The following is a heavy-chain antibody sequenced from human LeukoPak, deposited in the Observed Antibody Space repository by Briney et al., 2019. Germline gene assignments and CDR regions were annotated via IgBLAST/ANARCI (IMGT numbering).Heavy chain of an antibody. Sequence: SETLSLTCTVSGGSISSYYWSWIRQPPGKGLEWIGYIYYSGSTNYNPSLKSRVTISVDTSKNQFSLKLSSVTAADTAVYYCASSGYSSSWPVGNFGYWGQGTLVTVSS. J-gene: IGHJ4*02. CDR3: ASSGYSSSWPVGNFGY. CDR1: GGSISSYY. D-gene: IGHD6-13*01. V-gene: IGHV4-59*08. CDR2: IYYSGST.